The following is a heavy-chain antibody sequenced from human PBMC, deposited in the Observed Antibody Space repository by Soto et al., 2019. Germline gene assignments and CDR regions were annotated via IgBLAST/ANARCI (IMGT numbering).Heavy chain of an antibody. CDR3: AADGKDCSGGSCYSYYYGMDV. CDR2: IVVGSGNT. V-gene: IGHV1-58*01. Sequence: SVKVSCKASGFTFTSSAVQWVRQARGQRLEWIGWIVVGSGNTNYAQKFQERVTITRDMSTSTAYMELSSLRSEDTAVYYCAADGKDCSGGSCYSYYYGMDVWGQGTTVTVS. CDR1: GFTFTSSA. J-gene: IGHJ6*02. D-gene: IGHD2-15*01.